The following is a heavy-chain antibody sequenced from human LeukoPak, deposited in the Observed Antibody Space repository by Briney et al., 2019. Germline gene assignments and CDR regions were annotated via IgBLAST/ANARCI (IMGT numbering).Heavy chain of an antibody. V-gene: IGHV3-23*01. J-gene: IGHJ4*02. D-gene: IGHD5-12*01. Sequence: GGSLRLSCVASGFSFNNYAMNWVRQAPGKGLEWVSLIIGSSGSTFYADSVKGRFTISRDKSRNTLYLQMNSLRADDTAVYYCAKGAYDYIEIAYFDYWGQGSLVTVSS. CDR2: IIGSSGST. CDR3: AKGAYDYIEIAYFDY. CDR1: GFSFNNYA.